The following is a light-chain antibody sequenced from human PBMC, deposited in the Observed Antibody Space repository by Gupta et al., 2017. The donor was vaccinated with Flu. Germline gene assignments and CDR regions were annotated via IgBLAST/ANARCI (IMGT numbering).Light chain of an antibody. J-gene: IGLJ3*02. CDR2: DDD. V-gene: IGLV3-21*02. CDR3: QVWAGTGDYFWV. CDR1: NLGSKS. Sequence: SVVLTDPPSVAVATGQTARITSEEDNLGSKSVHWYQQKPGQAPGLVIYDDDDRPPGLPERSSGSNSGTTATLTIGRVEDGDEDDYCCQVWAGTGDYFWVFGGGTKLTVL.